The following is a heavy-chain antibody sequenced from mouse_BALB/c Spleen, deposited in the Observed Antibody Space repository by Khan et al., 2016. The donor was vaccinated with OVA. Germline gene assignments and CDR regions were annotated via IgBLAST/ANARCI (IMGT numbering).Heavy chain of an antibody. V-gene: IGHV1S137*01. D-gene: IGHD2-2*01. J-gene: IGHJ3*01. CDR1: GYTFTDYA. Sequence: VQLQESGPELVRPGVSVKISCKGSGYTFTDYAMHWVKQSHAKSLEWIGVISTYYGNTDYNQKFKGKATMTVDKSSNTAYMELARFTSEDSAIYYWARGSGYDRFAYWGQGTLVTVSA. CDR3: ARGSGYDRFAY. CDR2: ISTYYGNT.